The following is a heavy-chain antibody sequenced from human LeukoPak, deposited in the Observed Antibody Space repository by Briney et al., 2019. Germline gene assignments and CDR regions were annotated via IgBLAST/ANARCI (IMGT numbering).Heavy chain of an antibody. Sequence: PGGSLRLSCAAFGFTFSSYAMHWVRQAPGKGLEWVAVISYDGSNKYYADSVKGRFTISRDNSKNTLYLQMNSLRAEDTAVYYCASLVATRDFDYWGQGTLVTVSS. CDR2: ISYDGSNK. D-gene: IGHD5-12*01. J-gene: IGHJ4*02. V-gene: IGHV3-30*04. CDR3: ASLVATRDFDY. CDR1: GFTFSSYA.